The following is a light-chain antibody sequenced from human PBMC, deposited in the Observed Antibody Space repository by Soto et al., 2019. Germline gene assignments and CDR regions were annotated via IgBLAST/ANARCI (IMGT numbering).Light chain of an antibody. CDR2: TNN. Sequence: QCVRPHAPSTSWTPGHMVTIACSGNSSNIGGNTVNWYQQVPGTAPKLLIYTNNQRPSGVPDRFSGSKSGTSASLAISGLQPEDEADYYRAAWDDSLNARYVFGAGTKATXL. V-gene: IGLV1-44*01. CDR1: SSNIGGNT. J-gene: IGLJ1*01. CDR3: AAWDDSLNARYV.